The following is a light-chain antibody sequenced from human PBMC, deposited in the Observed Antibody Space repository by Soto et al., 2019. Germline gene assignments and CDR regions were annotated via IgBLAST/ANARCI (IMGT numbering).Light chain of an antibody. Sequence: DLQMTQSASTLSASXGSRVTMTXXXSQSIRSWLAWYQQKPGKAPKLPIYDASSLESGVPSRFSGRRSGTEFTLTISSLQPDDFGTYYCQQYESYSPLTFGGGTKVDIK. CDR1: QSIRSW. V-gene: IGKV1-5*01. J-gene: IGKJ4*01. CDR2: DAS. CDR3: QQYESYSPLT.